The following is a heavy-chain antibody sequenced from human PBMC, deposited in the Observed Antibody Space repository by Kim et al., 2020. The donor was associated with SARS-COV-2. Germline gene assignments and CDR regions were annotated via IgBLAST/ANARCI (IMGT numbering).Heavy chain of an antibody. V-gene: IGHV3-11*06. Sequence: KSRFTISRDNAKDSLCLQMNSLRAEDTAVYYCARDRYYDSSGSIWDAFDIWGQGTMVTVSS. D-gene: IGHD3-22*01. J-gene: IGHJ3*02. CDR3: ARDRYYDSSGSIWDAFDI.